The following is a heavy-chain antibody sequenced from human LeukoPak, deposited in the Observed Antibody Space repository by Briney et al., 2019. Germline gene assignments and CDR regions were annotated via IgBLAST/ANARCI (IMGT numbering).Heavy chain of an antibody. J-gene: IGHJ3*02. CDR1: GGSISSGGYY. V-gene: IGHV4-39*01. CDR3: ARQVYGSDAFEI. D-gene: IGHD3-10*01. Sequence: SETLSLTCTVSGGSISSGGYYWGWIRRPPGKGLEWIGSIYYSGSTYHNPSLKSRVTISVDTSKNRFSLKLSSVTAADTAVYYCARQVYGSDAFEIWGQGTMVTVSS. CDR2: IYYSGST.